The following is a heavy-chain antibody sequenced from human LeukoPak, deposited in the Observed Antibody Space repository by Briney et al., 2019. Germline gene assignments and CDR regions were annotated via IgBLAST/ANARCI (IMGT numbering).Heavy chain of an antibody. CDR3: ARDTVGATFPGAFDI. CDR2: FYYSGST. CDR1: GGSISSGSYY. V-gene: IGHV4-39*07. Sequence: SETLSLTCTVSGGSISSGSYYWGWIRQPPGKGLEWIGSFYYSGSTYYNPSLKSRVSMSVDTSKNHFSLKLSSVTAADTAVYYCARDTVGATFPGAFDIWGQGTLVTVSS. J-gene: IGHJ3*02. D-gene: IGHD1-26*01.